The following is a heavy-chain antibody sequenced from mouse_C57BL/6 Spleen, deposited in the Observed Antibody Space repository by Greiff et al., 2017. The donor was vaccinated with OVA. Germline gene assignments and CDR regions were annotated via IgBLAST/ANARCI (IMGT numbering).Heavy chain of an antibody. D-gene: IGHD3-2*02. CDR3: ALRGGY. CDR2: IDPDNGAT. J-gene: IGHJ2*01. Sequence: EVQLQQSGAELVRPGASVKLSCTASGFNFNDYYMHWVKQRPEQGLEWIGWIDPDNGATDYASKFQGKATITADTSSITAYLQLSSLTSEDAAVYYCALRGGYWGQGTTLTVSS. V-gene: IGHV14-4*01. CDR1: GFNFNDYY.